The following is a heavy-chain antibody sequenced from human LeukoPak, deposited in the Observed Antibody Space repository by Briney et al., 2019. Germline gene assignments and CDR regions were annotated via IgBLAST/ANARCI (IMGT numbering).Heavy chain of an antibody. V-gene: IGHV4-59*01. CDR3: ARDGYSGYDSGGWFDP. Sequence: PSETLSLTCTVSGGSISSYYWSWIQQPPGKGLEWIGYIYYSGSTNYNPSLKSRVTISVDTSKNQFSLKLSSVTAADTAVYYCARDGYSGYDSGGWFDPWGQGTLVTVSS. CDR1: GGSISSYY. J-gene: IGHJ5*02. D-gene: IGHD5-12*01. CDR2: IYYSGST.